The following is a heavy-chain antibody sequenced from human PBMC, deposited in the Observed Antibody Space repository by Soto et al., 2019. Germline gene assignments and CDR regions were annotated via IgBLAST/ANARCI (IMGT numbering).Heavy chain of an antibody. J-gene: IGHJ4*02. Sequence: QLQLQESGPGLVKPSETLSLTCTVSGGSISSSSYYWGWIRQPPGKGLEWIGSIYYSGSTYYNPSLKSRVTISVDTSKNQFSLKLSSVTAADTAVYYCARRGVVAATLDYWGQGTLVTVSS. CDR3: ARRGVVAATLDY. CDR2: IYYSGST. D-gene: IGHD2-15*01. CDR1: GGSISSSSYY. V-gene: IGHV4-39*01.